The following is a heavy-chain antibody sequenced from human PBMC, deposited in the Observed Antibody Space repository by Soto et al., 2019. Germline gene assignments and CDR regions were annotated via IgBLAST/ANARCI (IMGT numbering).Heavy chain of an antibody. D-gene: IGHD2-8*02. CDR3: ARDKITGLLDY. CDR1: GGSISSYY. V-gene: IGHV4-59*12. J-gene: IGHJ4*02. Sequence: SETLSLTCTVSGGSISSYYWSWIRQPPGKGLEWIGYIYYSGSTNYNPSLKSRVTISVDTSKNQFSLKLTSVTAADTAVYYCARDKITGLLDYWGQGTLVTVS. CDR2: IYYSGST.